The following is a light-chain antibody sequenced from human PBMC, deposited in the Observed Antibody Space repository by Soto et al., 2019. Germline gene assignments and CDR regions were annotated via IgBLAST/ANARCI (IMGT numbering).Light chain of an antibody. CDR3: QQLNSYSLT. CDR1: QGISSY. V-gene: IGKV1-9*01. J-gene: IGKJ1*01. CDR2: AAS. Sequence: DIQLTQSPSFLSASVGDRVTITCRASQGISSYLAWYQQKPGKAPKLLIYAASTLQSGVPSRFSGSGSGTEFTLTISSLQPEDFATYYCQQLNSYSLTFGQGTKVDIK.